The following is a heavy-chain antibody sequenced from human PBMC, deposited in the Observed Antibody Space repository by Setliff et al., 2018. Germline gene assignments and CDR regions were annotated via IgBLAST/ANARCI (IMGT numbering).Heavy chain of an antibody. CDR2: INTNTGNP. V-gene: IGHV7-4-1*02. J-gene: IGHJ6*03. D-gene: IGHD3-22*01. CDR3: VREGVDSRSSTDYRYYMDV. Sequence: ASVKVSCKASGYTFRSYGINWVRQAPGQGLEWMGWINTNTGNPTYAQGFTGRFVFSLDTSVTTAYLQISSLKAQDSAVYYCVREGVDSRSSTDYRYYMDVWGKGTTVTVSS. CDR1: GYTFRSYG.